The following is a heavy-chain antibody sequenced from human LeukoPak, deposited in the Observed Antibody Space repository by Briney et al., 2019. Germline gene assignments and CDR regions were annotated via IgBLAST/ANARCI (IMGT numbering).Heavy chain of an antibody. D-gene: IGHD2-15*01. V-gene: IGHV3-23*01. J-gene: IGHJ4*02. CDR2: ISGSGGST. CDR3: AKDQTVVAATFDY. CDR1: GFPFNSYP. Sequence: GGSLRLSYAASGFPFNSYPMSWHRQAPGKGLERVSAISGSGGSTYYADSVKGRFTIPRDNSKDTLYLQMNSLRAEDTAVYYCAKDQTVVAATFDYWGQGTLVTVSS.